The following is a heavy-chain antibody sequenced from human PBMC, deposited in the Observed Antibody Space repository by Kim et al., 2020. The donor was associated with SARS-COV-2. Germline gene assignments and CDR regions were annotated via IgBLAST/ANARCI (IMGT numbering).Heavy chain of an antibody. J-gene: IGHJ4*02. CDR3: AKESRLLWFGEFDYFDY. Sequence: GGSLRLSCAASGFTFSSYAMSWVRQAPGKGLEWVSAISGSGGSTYYADSVKGRFTISRDNSKNTLYLQMNSLRAEDTAVYYCAKESRLLWFGEFDYFDYWGQGTLVTVSS. CDR2: ISGSGGST. CDR1: GFTFSSYA. D-gene: IGHD3-10*01. V-gene: IGHV3-23*01.